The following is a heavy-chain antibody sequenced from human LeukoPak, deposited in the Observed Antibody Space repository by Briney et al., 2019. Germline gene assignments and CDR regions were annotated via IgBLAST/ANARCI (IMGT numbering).Heavy chain of an antibody. CDR2: IYYSGST. CDR1: GGSISSSSYY. Sequence: SETLSLTCTVSGGSISSSSYYWGWIRQPPGKGLEWIGSIYYSGSTYYNPSLKSRVTISVDTSKNQFSLKLSSVTAADTAVYYCARPLYYYDGSGYHFWGQGTLVTVSS. CDR3: ARPLYYYDGSGYHF. J-gene: IGHJ4*02. V-gene: IGHV4-39*01. D-gene: IGHD3-22*01.